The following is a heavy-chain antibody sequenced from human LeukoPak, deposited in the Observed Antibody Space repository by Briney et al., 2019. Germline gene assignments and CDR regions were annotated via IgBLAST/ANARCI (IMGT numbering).Heavy chain of an antibody. V-gene: IGHV1-18*01. J-gene: IGHJ4*02. CDR2: VSTNDGNT. Sequence: ASVKVSCKASGYTFTNYHIAWVRQAPGQGVEWMGWVSTNDGNTVYAQRLQGRVTMTTDTSTSVAYMALRSPTSDDTAVYSCTRAPPGMPMMTDYWGQGTLVTVSS. CDR1: GYTFTNYH. D-gene: IGHD3-22*01. CDR3: TRAPPGMPMMTDY.